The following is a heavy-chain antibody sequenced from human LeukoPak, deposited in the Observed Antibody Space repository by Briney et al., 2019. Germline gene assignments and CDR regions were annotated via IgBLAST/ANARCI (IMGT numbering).Heavy chain of an antibody. V-gene: IGHV1-18*01. D-gene: IGHD4-23*01. CDR1: GYTFTSYG. CDR3: ARDRGRTVVTPGPFSSDY. Sequence: GASVKVSCKASGYTFTSYGISWVRQAPGQGLEWMGWISAYNDNTNYSQKLQGRVTMTTDTSTSTAYMELRSLRSDDTAVYYCARDRGRTVVTPGPFSSDYRGQGTLVTVSS. CDR2: ISAYNDNT. J-gene: IGHJ4*02.